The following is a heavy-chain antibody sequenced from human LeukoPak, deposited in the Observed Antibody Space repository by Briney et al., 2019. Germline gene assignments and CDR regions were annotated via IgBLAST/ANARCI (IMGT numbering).Heavy chain of an antibody. J-gene: IGHJ4*02. D-gene: IGHD6-19*01. CDR1: GYTFISYE. V-gene: IGHV1-2*02. Sequence: ASVKVSCKASGYTFISYEINWVRQAPGQGLEWMGWMNPISGGTNYAQKFQGRVTMTRDRSTSTAYLELSGLTFDDTAVYYCARAEVQSSGYHYWGQGTLITVSS. CDR2: MNPISGGT. CDR3: ARAEVQSSGYHY.